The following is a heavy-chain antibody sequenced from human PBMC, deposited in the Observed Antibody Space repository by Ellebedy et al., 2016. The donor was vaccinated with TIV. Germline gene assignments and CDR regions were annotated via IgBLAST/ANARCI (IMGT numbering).Heavy chain of an antibody. CDR1: GYTFTSYG. J-gene: IGHJ4*02. V-gene: IGHV1-18*04. CDR2: ISAYNGNT. CDR3: ARDLRAGRSFPAAPFDY. Sequence: ASVKVSXXASGYTFTSYGISWVRQAPGQGLEWMGWISAYNGNTNYAQKLQGRVTMTTDTSTSTAYMELRSLRSDDTAVYYCARDLRAGRSFPAAPFDYWGQGTLVTVSS. D-gene: IGHD2-2*01.